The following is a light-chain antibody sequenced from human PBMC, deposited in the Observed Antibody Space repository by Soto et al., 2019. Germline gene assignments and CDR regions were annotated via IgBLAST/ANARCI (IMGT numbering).Light chain of an antibody. J-gene: IGKJ1*01. Sequence: IQMTQSASSVSPSVGYRETITFRASQSIINYLNWYQHKSGEVPKILIYAVSTLQNGVPSRFSGSGGGTEFTLTISSLQPEDFATYYCQHYSGERATFGQGTKVDIK. CDR2: AVS. CDR1: QSIINY. CDR3: QHYSGERAT. V-gene: IGKV1-39*01.